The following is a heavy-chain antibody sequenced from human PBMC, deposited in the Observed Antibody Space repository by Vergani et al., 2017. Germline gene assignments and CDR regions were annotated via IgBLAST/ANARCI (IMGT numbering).Heavy chain of an antibody. CDR2: VDPEDGET. J-gene: IGHJ6*02. CDR1: GYTFTDHY. V-gene: IGHV1-69-2*01. D-gene: IGHD4-17*01. CDR3: ATPQTVTTGGMEV. Sequence: EVQLVQSGAEVKKPGATMKIYCKVSGYTFTDHYMHWVKPAPGKGLEWIGLVDPEDGETIYAEKFKGRVTIAADTSTDTAHLELSSLRSEDTAVYYCATPQTVTTGGMEVWGQGTTVIVSS.